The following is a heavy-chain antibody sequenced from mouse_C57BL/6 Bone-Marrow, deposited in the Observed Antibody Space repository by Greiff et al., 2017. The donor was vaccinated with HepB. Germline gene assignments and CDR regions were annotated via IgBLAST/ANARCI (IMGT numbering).Heavy chain of an antibody. V-gene: IGHV1-64*01. J-gene: IGHJ3*01. D-gene: IGHD2-4*01. CDR2: IHPNSGST. CDR3: ARRRLRSLAY. CDR1: GYTFTSYW. Sequence: VQLKESGAELVKPGASVKLSCKASGYTFTSYWMHWVKQRPGQGLEWIGMIHPNSGSTNYNEKFKSKATLTVDKSSSTAYMQFSSLTSEDSAVYYCARRRLRSLAYWGQGTLVTVSA.